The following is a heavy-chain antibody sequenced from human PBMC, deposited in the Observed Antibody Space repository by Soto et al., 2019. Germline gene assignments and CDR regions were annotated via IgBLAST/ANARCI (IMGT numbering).Heavy chain of an antibody. CDR1: GFTFGSYA. D-gene: IGHD3-16*01. J-gene: IGHJ6*03. V-gene: IGHV3-23*01. CDR3: AKFRGPSYSYYSMDG. Sequence: VQLLESGGGLVQPGGSLRLSCAASGFTFGSYAMNWLRQAPGRGLECVSFISGSGRTTYYADSVKGRFTVSRDNSKNTVYLQMSRLRAEDTALYYCAKFRGPSYSYYSMDGWGKGTTVTVSS. CDR2: ISGSGRTT.